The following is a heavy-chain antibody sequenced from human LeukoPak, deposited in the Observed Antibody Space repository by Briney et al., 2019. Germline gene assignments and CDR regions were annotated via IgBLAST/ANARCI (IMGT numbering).Heavy chain of an antibody. CDR1: GFTYSSYG. CDR2: IRYDGSNK. Sequence: GGSLRLSCAASGFTYSSYGMHWVRQAPGKGLEWVAFIRYDGSNKYYADSVKGRFTISRDNSKNTLYLQMNSLRAEDTAVYYCAKGGARIAVAGKGIDYWGQGTLVNVSS. V-gene: IGHV3-30*02. J-gene: IGHJ4*02. D-gene: IGHD6-19*01. CDR3: AKGGARIAVAGKGIDY.